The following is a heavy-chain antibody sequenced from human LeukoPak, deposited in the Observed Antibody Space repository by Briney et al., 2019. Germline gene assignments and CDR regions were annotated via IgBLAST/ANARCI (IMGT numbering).Heavy chain of an antibody. D-gene: IGHD1-26*01. Sequence: PGGSLRLSCAASGFTFSDYYMSWIRQAPGKGLEWVPYISSSGSTIYYADSVKGRFTISRDNAKNSLYLQMNSLRAEDTAVYYCARDRDSGSYYEYYFDYWGQGTLVTVSS. J-gene: IGHJ4*02. CDR1: GFTFSDYY. V-gene: IGHV3-11*01. CDR3: ARDRDSGSYYEYYFDY. CDR2: ISSSGSTI.